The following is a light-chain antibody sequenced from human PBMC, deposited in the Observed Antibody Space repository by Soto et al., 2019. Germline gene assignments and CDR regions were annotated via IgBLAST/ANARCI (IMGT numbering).Light chain of an antibody. CDR1: RRVSSSY. CDR3: RQDDNSGT. Sequence: EIVLTQSPGTLSLSPGQRATLSCRASRRVSSSYLAWYQQKPGQAPRLLMYGASSRATGTPDRFSGSGYGTDFTLTISRPEPEDLAVYYCRQDDNSGTFGPGTKVEIQ. CDR2: GAS. V-gene: IGKV3-20*01. J-gene: IGKJ3*01.